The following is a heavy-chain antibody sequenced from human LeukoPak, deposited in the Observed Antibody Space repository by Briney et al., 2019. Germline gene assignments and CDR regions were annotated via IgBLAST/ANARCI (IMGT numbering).Heavy chain of an antibody. Sequence: SETLSLTCTVSGGSISSYYWSWIRQPQGKGLEWIGYIYYSGSTNYNPSLKSRVTISVDTSKNQFSLKLSSVTAADTAIYYCVRQYCGSTGCYPYFDYWGQGTLVTVSS. CDR3: VRQYCGSTGCYPYFDY. D-gene: IGHD2-2*01. CDR2: IYYSGST. CDR1: GGSISSYY. V-gene: IGHV4-59*01. J-gene: IGHJ4*02.